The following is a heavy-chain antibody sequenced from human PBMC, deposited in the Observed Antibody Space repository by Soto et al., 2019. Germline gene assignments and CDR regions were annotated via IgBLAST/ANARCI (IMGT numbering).Heavy chain of an antibody. Sequence: SETLSLTCTVSGGSISSYYWSWIRQPPGKGLEWIGYIYYSGSTNYNPSLKSRVTISVDTSKNQFSLKLSSVTAADTAVYYCARSGYYDSSGYYSRSPFDYWGQGTLVTVSS. CDR1: GGSISSYY. CDR3: ARSGYYDSSGYYSRSPFDY. V-gene: IGHV4-59*01. CDR2: IYYSGST. D-gene: IGHD3-22*01. J-gene: IGHJ4*02.